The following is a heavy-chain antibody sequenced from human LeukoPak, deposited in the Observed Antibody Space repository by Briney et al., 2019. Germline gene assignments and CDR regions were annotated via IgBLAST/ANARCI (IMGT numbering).Heavy chain of an antibody. V-gene: IGHV4-4*07. CDR1: GGSISSYY. CDR3: ARDLVSFLEWKMYNWFDP. CDR2: IYTSGNT. Sequence: SETLSLTCTVSGGSISSYYWSWLRQPAGKGLEWIGRIYTSGNTNYNPSLKSRVTMSVDTSKNQFSLKLSSVTAADTAVYYCARDLVSFLEWKMYNWFDPWGQGTLVTVSS. D-gene: IGHD3-3*02. J-gene: IGHJ5*02.